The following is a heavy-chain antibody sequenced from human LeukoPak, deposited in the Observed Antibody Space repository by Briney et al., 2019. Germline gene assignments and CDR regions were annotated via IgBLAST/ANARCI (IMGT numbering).Heavy chain of an antibody. Sequence: SETLSLTCTVSGDSISSHYWSWIRQPPGRGLEWIGYIYYSGSTNYNPSLKSRVTISVDTSKNQFSLKLSSVTAADTAVYYCARVNLLRYFDWLRASSSARYYFDYRAREPWSPSPQ. CDR3: ARVNLLRYFDWLRASSSARYYFDY. V-gene: IGHV4-59*11. CDR2: IYYSGST. CDR1: GDSISSHY. J-gene: IGHJ4*02. D-gene: IGHD3-9*01.